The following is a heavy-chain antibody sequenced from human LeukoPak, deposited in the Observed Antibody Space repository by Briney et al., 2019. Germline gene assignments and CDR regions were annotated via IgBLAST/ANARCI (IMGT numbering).Heavy chain of an antibody. CDR3: ATQSGVPAALNFDY. D-gene: IGHD2-2*01. J-gene: IGHJ4*02. CDR1: GYTLTGLS. Sequence: ASVKVSCKVSGYTLTGLSMHWVRQAPGKGLEWMGGFDPEDGETIYAQKFQGRVTMTEDTSTDTAYMELSSLRSEDTAVYYCATQSGVPAALNFDYWGQGTLVTVSS. V-gene: IGHV1-24*01. CDR2: FDPEDGET.